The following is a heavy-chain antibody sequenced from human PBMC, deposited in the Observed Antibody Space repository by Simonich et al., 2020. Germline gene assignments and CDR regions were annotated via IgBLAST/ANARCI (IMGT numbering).Heavy chain of an antibody. CDR1: GFTFSRYW. CDR2: KKQDGSEK. V-gene: IGHV3-7*01. Sequence: EVQLVESGGGLVQPGGSLRLSCAASGFTFSRYWMSWVRQAPGKGLEWVANKKQDGSEKYYVDSVKGRFTISRDNAKNSLYLQMNSLRAEDTAVYYCARDRRTGDWYFDLWGRGTLVTVSS. J-gene: IGHJ2*01. CDR3: ARDRRTGDWYFDL. D-gene: IGHD7-27*01.